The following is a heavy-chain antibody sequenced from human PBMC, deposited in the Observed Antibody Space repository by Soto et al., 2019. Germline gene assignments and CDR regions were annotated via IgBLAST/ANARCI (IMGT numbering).Heavy chain of an antibody. V-gene: IGHV1-2*02. D-gene: IGHD3-3*01. CDR1: GYPVTAYY. J-gene: IGHJ3*02. CDR3: ARGGGVGVAGSAAFDM. CDR2: INPATGAA. Sequence: QLHLVQSGAVVKKPGASVTVSCSASGYPVTAYYMHWVRQAPGRGLEWMGGINPATGAAKYTQTFQGRVTMARDTSTRTVFMELGGPTSEDPAVFYCARGGGVGVAGSAAFDMWGQGTLVTVSS.